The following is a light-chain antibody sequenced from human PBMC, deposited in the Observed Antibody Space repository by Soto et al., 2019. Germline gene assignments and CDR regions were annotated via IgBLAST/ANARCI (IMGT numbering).Light chain of an antibody. J-gene: IGLJ2*01. Sequence: QSVLTQPASVSGSPGQSITISCTGTSSDVGGYKYVSWYQQHPDKAPKLIIFEVSNRPSGISSRFSGSKSGNTAPLTISGLQAGDEADYYCASYTSSSTSVIFGRGTKLTVL. V-gene: IGLV2-14*01. CDR1: SSDVGGYKY. CDR2: EVS. CDR3: ASYTSSSTSVI.